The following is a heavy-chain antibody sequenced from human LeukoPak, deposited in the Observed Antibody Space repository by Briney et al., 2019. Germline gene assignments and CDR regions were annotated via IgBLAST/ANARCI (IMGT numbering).Heavy chain of an antibody. CDR1: GFTFNTYA. Sequence: GGSLRLSCAASGFTFNTYAMSWVRPAPGKGLAWVSGIRSSGVSTYYADSVKGRFTISRDNSKNTLYLQMNSLRAEDTAVYYCAKEVRESAWYYFDYWGQGTLVTVSS. CDR3: AKEVRESAWYYFDY. V-gene: IGHV3-23*01. CDR2: IRSSGVST. D-gene: IGHD3-10*01. J-gene: IGHJ4*02.